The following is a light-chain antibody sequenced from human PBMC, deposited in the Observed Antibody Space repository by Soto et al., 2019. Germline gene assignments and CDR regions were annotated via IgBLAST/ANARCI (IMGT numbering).Light chain of an antibody. J-gene: IGKJ1*01. CDR2: GAS. CDR1: QRVSNSY. CDR3: QQYGSSGT. Sequence: IVLTQSPGTLSLSPGERATLSCRASQRVSNSYLAWYQQQPGQAPRLLIYGASNRATGIPDRLSGSGSGTDFTLTISRLEPEDSAVYYCQQYGSSGTFGQGTKVDI. V-gene: IGKV3-20*01.